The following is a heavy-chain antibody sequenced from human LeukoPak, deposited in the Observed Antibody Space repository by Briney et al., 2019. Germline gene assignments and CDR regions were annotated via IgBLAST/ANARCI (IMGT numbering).Heavy chain of an antibody. D-gene: IGHD3-9*01. CDR2: INPNSGGT. V-gene: IGHV1-2*02. CDR1: GYTFTGYY. CDR3: ARADGYYDILTGYYLVAEYFQH. J-gene: IGHJ1*01. Sequence: ASAKVSCKASGYTFTGYYMHWVRQAPGQGLEWMGWINPNSGGTNYAQKFQGRVTMTRDTSISTAYMELSRLRSDDTAVYYCARADGYYDILTGYYLVAEYFQHWGQGTLVTVSS.